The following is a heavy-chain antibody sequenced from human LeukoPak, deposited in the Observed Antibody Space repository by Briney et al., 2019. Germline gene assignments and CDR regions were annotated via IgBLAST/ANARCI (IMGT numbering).Heavy chain of an antibody. CDR1: GFTFSSCT. J-gene: IGHJ4*02. CDR3: ATARDNYDRSGFPALEY. V-gene: IGHV3-21*01. D-gene: IGHD3-22*01. Sequence: PGGSLRLSCAASGFTFSSCTMNWVRQAPGKGLEWVSSISSSSSYIFYADSVKGRFTISRDNAKNSLFLQMNSLRAEDTAVYYCATARDNYDRSGFPALEYRGQGTLVTVSS. CDR2: ISSSSSYI.